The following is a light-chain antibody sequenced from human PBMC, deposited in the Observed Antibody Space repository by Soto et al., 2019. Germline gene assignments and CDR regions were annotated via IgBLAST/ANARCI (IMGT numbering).Light chain of an antibody. CDR3: QQYGTSPQT. CDR1: QSVSSN. Sequence: IVMTQSPATLSVSPGERATLSCRASQSVSSNLAWYQQKPGQAPRLLIYGASSRATGTPDRFSGSGSGTDFTLTVSRLEPEDFAVYYCQQYGTSPQTFGQGTKVDIK. CDR2: GAS. J-gene: IGKJ1*01. V-gene: IGKV3-20*01.